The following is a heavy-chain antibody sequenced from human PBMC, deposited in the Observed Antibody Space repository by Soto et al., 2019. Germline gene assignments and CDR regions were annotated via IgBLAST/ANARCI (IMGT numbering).Heavy chain of an antibody. CDR2: ISGSGGST. Sequence: PGGSLRLSCAASGFTFSSYAMSWVRQAPGKGLEWVSAISGSGGSTYYADSVKGRCTISRDNSKNTLYLQMNSLRAEDTAGYDCPKGGWAVATSSYYYGRDVWGQGTTVTVAS. V-gene: IGHV3-23*01. D-gene: IGHD1-1*01. CDR3: PKGGWAVATSSYYYGRDV. CDR1: GFTFSSYA. J-gene: IGHJ6*01.